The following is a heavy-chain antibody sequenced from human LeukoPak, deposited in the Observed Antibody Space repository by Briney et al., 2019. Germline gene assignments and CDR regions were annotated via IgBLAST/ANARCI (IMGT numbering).Heavy chain of an antibody. J-gene: IGHJ4*02. V-gene: IGHV4-4*07. CDR2: IYTSGST. D-gene: IGHD2-15*01. CDR3: ARGEGYCSGGSCYHY. Sequence: ASETLSLTCTVSGDSISSYYWSWIRQPAGKGLEWIGRIYTSGSTNYNPSLKSRVTMSVDTSKNQFSLKLSSVTAADTAVYYCARGEGYCSGGSCYHYWGQGTLVTVSS. CDR1: GDSISSYY.